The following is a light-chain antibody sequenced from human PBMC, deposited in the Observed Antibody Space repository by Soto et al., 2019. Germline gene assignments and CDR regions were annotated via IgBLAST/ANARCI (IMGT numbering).Light chain of an antibody. CDR1: QSVSYY. CDR2: GSF. CDR3: QQYNDRPPIT. Sequence: EIVLTQSPGTLSLSPGERATLSCRASQSVSYYLAWYQQKPGQAPRLLIVGSFARATGIPARFSGSGSGSEFTLTISGLQSEDFAVYYCQQYNDRPPITFGQGTRLEIK. V-gene: IGKV3-15*01. J-gene: IGKJ5*01.